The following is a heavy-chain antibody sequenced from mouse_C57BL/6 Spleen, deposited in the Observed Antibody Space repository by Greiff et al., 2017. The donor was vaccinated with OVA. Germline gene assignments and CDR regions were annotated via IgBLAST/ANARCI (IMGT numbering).Heavy chain of an antibody. CDR2: ISYSGST. J-gene: IGHJ1*03. Sequence: VQLKESGPGMVKPSQSLSLTCTVTGYSITSGYDWHWIRHFPGNKLEWMGYISYSGSTNYNPSLKSRISITHDTSKNHFFLKLNSVTTEDTATYYCARDEAGTGYFDVWGTGTTVTVSS. D-gene: IGHD3-3*01. CDR1: GYSITSGYD. V-gene: IGHV3-1*01. CDR3: ARDEAGTGYFDV.